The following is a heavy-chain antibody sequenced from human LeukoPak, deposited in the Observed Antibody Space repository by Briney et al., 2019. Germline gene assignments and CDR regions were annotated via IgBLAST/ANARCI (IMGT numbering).Heavy chain of an antibody. V-gene: IGHV3-23*01. Sequence: GGSLRLSCAASGFTFSAYAMSWVRQAPGKGLEWVSSISDSAGSTYYAASVTGRFTISRDSSRTTLYLQVNSLRAEDTAVYYCAKQSAGVTTGYFDYWGQGILVTVSS. CDR1: GFTFSAYA. D-gene: IGHD1-26*01. J-gene: IGHJ4*02. CDR2: ISDSAGST. CDR3: AKQSAGVTTGYFDY.